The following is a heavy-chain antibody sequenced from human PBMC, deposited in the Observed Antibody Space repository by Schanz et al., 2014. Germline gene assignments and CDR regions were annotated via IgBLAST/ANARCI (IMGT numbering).Heavy chain of an antibody. CDR3: ARESPFGGDCFSH. Sequence: VQLVESGGGLVKPGGSLRLSCAASGFTFSTYNMNWVRQAPGKGLEWVAVISNDGSDEHYADSVKGRFTISRDNSKNTLYLQMNSLRAEDTAVYYCARESPFGGDCFSHWGQGTLVTVSS. D-gene: IGHD2-21*01. CDR1: GFTFSTYN. V-gene: IGHV3-30*03. J-gene: IGHJ4*02. CDR2: ISNDGSDE.